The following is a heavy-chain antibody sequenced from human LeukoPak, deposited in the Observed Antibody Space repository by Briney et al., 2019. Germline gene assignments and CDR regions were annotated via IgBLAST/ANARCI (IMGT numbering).Heavy chain of an antibody. J-gene: IGHJ3*02. CDR3: ARGTYPLDAFDI. Sequence: ASVKVSCKASGYTFSGYYLHWVRQAPGQGLEWMGWIHPDSAATNYAQKFQGRVTMTRDTSISTAYMELSRLRSDDTAVYYCARGTYPLDAFDIWGQGTMVTVSS. CDR2: IHPDSAAT. CDR1: GYTFSGYY. V-gene: IGHV1-2*02.